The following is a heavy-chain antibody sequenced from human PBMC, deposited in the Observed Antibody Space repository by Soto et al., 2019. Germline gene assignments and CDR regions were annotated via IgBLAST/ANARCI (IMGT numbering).Heavy chain of an antibody. J-gene: IGHJ4*02. CDR1: GGSISSYY. CDR3: ARLWGWFVDY. V-gene: IGHV4-59*08. CDR2: IYYSGST. Sequence: QVQLQESGPGLVKPSETLSLTCTVSGGSISSYYWSWIRQPPGKGLEWIGYIYYSGSTNYNPSLKCRDTISVDTSRNQFPLKLSSVTAAGTAVYYCARLWGWFVDYWGQGTLVTVSS. D-gene: IGHD3-10*01.